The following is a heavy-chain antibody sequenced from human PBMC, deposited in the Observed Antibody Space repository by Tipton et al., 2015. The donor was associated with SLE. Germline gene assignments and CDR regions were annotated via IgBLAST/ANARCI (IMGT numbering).Heavy chain of an antibody. CDR2: INHSGST. D-gene: IGHD6-6*01. Sequence: TLSLTCAVYGGSFSGYYWSWIRQPPGKGLEWIGEINHSGSTNYNPSLKSRVTISVDTSKNQFSLKLSSVTAADTAVYYCARYSSSYWYFDVWGRGTLVTVSS. CDR1: GGSFSGYY. CDR3: ARYSSSYWYFDV. J-gene: IGHJ2*01. V-gene: IGHV4-34*01.